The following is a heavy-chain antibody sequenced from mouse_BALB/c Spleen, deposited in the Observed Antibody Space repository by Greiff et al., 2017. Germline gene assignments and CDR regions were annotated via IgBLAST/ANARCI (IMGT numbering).Heavy chain of an antibody. D-gene: IGHD2-10*02. CDR2: ISSGGSYT. CDR1: GFTFSSYG. Sequence: VQLKESGGDLVKPGGSLKLSCAASGFTFSSYGMSWVRQTPDKRLEWVATISSGGSYTYYPDSVKGRFTISRDNAKNTLYLQMSSLKSEDTAMYYCARQYGNYDWYFDVWGAGTTVTVSS. J-gene: IGHJ1*01. V-gene: IGHV5-6*01. CDR3: ARQYGNYDWYFDV.